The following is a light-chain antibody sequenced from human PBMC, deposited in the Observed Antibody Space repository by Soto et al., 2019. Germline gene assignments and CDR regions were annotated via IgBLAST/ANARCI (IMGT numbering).Light chain of an antibody. CDR1: QGISNF. CDR3: QKYNSAPWT. J-gene: IGKJ1*01. Sequence: DIQMTQSPSSLSASVGDRVTISCRASQGISNFLAWHQQKPGKVPKLLIYAASTLQSGVPSRFSGSVSGTDFTLTISSLQPEDVATYYCQKYNSAPWTCGRGTKVEIK. V-gene: IGKV1-27*01. CDR2: AAS.